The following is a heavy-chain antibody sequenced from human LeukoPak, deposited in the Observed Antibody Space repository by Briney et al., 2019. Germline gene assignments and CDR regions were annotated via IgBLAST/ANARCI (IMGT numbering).Heavy chain of an antibody. D-gene: IGHD2-2*01. CDR3: ARDGDCSSDSCYFDY. J-gene: IGHJ4*02. V-gene: IGHV4-31*03. CDR2: IYYSGIT. CDR1: GGSISSSSYY. Sequence: SETLSLTCTVSGGSISSSSYYWGWIRQPPGKGLEWIGYIYYSGITYYNPSLKSRVTISVDTSKNQFSLNLSSVTAADTAVYYCARDGDCSSDSCYFDYWGQGILVTVSS.